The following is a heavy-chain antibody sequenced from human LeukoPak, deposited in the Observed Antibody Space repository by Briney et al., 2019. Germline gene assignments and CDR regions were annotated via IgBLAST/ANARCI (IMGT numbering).Heavy chain of an antibody. Sequence: GASVKVSCKASGYTFPLYYIHWLRQAPGEGLEWVGWILPNSGDTFYAQRFRSRVTMTSDTSTNTAYMDLYKLTSDDTAVYFCARPPHELVSAAPFDYWGQGTLVTVSS. CDR3: ARPPHELVSAAPFDY. CDR1: GYTFPLYY. J-gene: IGHJ4*02. D-gene: IGHD2-2*01. CDR2: ILPNSGDT. V-gene: IGHV1-2*02.